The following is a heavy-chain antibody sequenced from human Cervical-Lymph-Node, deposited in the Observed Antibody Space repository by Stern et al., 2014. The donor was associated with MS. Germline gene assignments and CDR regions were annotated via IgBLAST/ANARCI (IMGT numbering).Heavy chain of an antibody. CDR3: TRVREPTVTASWFGP. D-gene: IGHD4-11*01. CDR2: IRRSSSAI. CDR1: GFIFSHYD. Sequence: EVQLLESGGDFVQPGGSLRLSCTASGFIFSHYDMNWVRQAPGKGLEWLSYIRRSSSAIYYADSVKGRFTISRDDAKNSLYLQMNSLRAEDTAVYYCTRVREPTVTASWFGPWGQGTLVTVSS. J-gene: IGHJ5*02. V-gene: IGHV3-48*01.